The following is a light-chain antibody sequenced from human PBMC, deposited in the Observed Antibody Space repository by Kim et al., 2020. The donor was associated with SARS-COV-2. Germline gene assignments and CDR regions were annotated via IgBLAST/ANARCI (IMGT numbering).Light chain of an antibody. CDR1: QSVRNN. CDR2: GAS. CDR3: QQYNNWPPFT. V-gene: IGKV3-15*01. J-gene: IGKJ2*01. Sequence: VSPGERVTLSCRASQSVRNNLAWYQQTPGQAPRLLIYGASTRATGIPARFSGSGSGTEFTLIISSLQSEDFAVYYCQQYNNWPPFTFGQGTKLEI.